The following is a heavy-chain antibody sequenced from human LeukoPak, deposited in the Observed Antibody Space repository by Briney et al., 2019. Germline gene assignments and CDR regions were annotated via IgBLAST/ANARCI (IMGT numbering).Heavy chain of an antibody. D-gene: IGHD3-22*01. V-gene: IGHV4-34*01. CDR3: ARGPKTYYYDSSGYPETPYYFDY. J-gene: IGHJ4*02. Sequence: SETLSLTCAVYGGSFSGYYWSWIRQPPGKGLEWIGEINHSGSTNYNPSLKSRVTISVDTSKNQFSLKLSSVTAADTAVYYCARGPKTYYYDSSGYPETPYYFDYWGQGTLVTVSS. CDR2: INHSGST. CDR1: GGSFSGYY.